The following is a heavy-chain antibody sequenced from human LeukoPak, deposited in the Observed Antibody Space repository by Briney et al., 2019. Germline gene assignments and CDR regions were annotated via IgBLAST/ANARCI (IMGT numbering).Heavy chain of an antibody. V-gene: IGHV1-69*01. CDR1: GGTFSSYA. D-gene: IGHD5-18*01. CDR3: ARGYSYGPYYYYYYMDV. CDR2: IIPIFGTA. Sequence: ASVKVSCKASGGTFSSYAISWVRQAPGQGLEWMGGIIPIFGTANYAQKFQGRVTITADESTSTAYMELSSLRSEDTAVYYCARGYSYGPYYYYYYMDVWGKRTTVTVSS. J-gene: IGHJ6*03.